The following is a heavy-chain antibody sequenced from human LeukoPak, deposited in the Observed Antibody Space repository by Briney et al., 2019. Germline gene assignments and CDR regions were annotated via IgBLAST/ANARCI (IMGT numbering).Heavy chain of an antibody. J-gene: IGHJ4*02. Sequence: SETLSLTCTVSGNSISSGDYYWSWIRQPAGKGLEWIVRIYTSGSTTYNPSLKSRVTMSVDMSENQFSLQLSSVTAADTAVYYCARGVLLSYYPSHFDYWGQGILVTVSS. D-gene: IGHD3-10*01. CDR1: GNSISSGDYY. CDR2: IYTSGST. V-gene: IGHV4-61*02. CDR3: ARGVLLSYYPSHFDY.